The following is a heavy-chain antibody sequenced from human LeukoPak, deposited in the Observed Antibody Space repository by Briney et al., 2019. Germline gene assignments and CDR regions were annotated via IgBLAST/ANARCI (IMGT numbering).Heavy chain of an antibody. V-gene: IGHV3-74*01. D-gene: IGHD2-2*01. CDR3: ARGAFVVPAAIDY. Sequence: GGSLRLSCAASGFTFSTYSMHWVRQAPGKGLVWVSYIKPDGSNTAYADSVKGRFTISRDNAKNTLYLQMNSLRAEDTAVYYCARGAFVVPAAIDYWGQGTLVTVSS. CDR2: IKPDGSNT. CDR1: GFTFSTYS. J-gene: IGHJ4*02.